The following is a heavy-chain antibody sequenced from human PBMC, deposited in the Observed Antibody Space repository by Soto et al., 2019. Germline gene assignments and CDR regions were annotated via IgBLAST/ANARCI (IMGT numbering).Heavy chain of an antibody. CDR1: GFIFRSYG. CDR2: IWYDGSKK. D-gene: IGHD3-3*01. Sequence: GGSLRLSCAASGFIFRSYGMHWVRQAPGKGLEWVAMIWYDGSKKYYADSVKGRFTISRDNSKNALFLEVNTLRADDTAVYYCARDGSGPQVRYFDLCGRGTLVTVSS. CDR3: ARDGSGPQVRYFDL. J-gene: IGHJ2*01. V-gene: IGHV3-33*01.